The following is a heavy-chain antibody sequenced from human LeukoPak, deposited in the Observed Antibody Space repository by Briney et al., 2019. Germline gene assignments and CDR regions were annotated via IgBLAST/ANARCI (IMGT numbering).Heavy chain of an antibody. D-gene: IGHD3-3*01. V-gene: IGHV4-34*01. J-gene: IGHJ5*02. CDR2: INHSGST. CDR3: ARGPGVEKQRDRRFDP. Sequence: SETLSLTCAVYGGSFSGYYWSWIRQPPGKGLEWIGEINHSGSTNYNPSLKSRVTISVDTSKNQFSLKLSSVTAADTAVYYCARGPGVEKQRDRRFDPWGQGTLVTVSS. CDR1: GGSFSGYY.